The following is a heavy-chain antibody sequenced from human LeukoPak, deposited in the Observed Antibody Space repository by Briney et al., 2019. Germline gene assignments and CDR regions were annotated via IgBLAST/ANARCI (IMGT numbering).Heavy chain of an antibody. D-gene: IGHD3-22*01. V-gene: IGHV3-21*04. CDR2: ISSSSSYI. J-gene: IGHJ2*01. CDR3: ARSYYDSRGYYQSWYFDL. Sequence: GGSLRLSCAASGFTFSSYEMNWVRQAPGKGLEWVSSISSSSSYIYYADSVKGRFTISRDNAKNSLYLQMNSLRAEDTAVYYCARSYYDSRGYYQSWYFDLWGRGTLVTVSS. CDR1: GFTFSSYE.